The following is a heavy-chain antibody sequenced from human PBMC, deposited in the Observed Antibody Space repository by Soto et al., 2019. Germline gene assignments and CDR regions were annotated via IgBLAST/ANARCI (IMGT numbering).Heavy chain of an antibody. Sequence: ASVNVSCKASGYTFTTYGISWVRQAPGQGLEWMGWISGYNGNTNYAQKFQGRVTMTTDTSTSTAYMELRSLRSADTAVYYCAKGYNYGYGDYWGLGALVTVPQ. V-gene: IGHV1-18*01. CDR1: GYTFTTYG. CDR2: ISGYNGNT. D-gene: IGHD5-18*01. CDR3: AKGYNYGYGDY. J-gene: IGHJ4*02.